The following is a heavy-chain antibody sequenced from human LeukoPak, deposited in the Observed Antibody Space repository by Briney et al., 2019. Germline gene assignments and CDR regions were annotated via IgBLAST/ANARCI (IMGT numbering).Heavy chain of an antibody. D-gene: IGHD4-11*01. CDR2: VQHIGGET. CDR1: GFTFSTYP. CDR3: ATYSILNAREFRY. J-gene: IGHJ1*01. V-gene: IGHV3-7*01. Sequence: GGSLRLSCAASGFTFSTYPMHWVRQAPGKGLEWVANVQHIGGETYYVDSVKGRFTISRDNAKSSVYLQMNSLGADDTAVYYCATYSILNAREFRYWGQGTLVTVTS.